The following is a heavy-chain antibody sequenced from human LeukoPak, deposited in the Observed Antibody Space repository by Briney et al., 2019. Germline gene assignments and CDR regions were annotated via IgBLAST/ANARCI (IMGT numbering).Heavy chain of an antibody. CDR1: GFTFSNYW. CDR3: ARGCSGGVCYLIDY. V-gene: IGHV3-7*01. D-gene: IGHD2-8*02. CDR2: IKQDGSEK. Sequence: GGSLRLSCAASGFTFSNYWMSWVRQAPGKGPEWVAHIKQDGSEKYYVDSVKGRFTISRDNAKNSLYLQMNSLRAEDTAVYYCARGCSGGVCYLIDYWGQGSWVTVSS. J-gene: IGHJ4*02.